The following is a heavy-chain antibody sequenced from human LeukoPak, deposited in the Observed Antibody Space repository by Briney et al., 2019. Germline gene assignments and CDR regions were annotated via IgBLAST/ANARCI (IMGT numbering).Heavy chain of an antibody. CDR2: ISSSSSYI. D-gene: IGHD3-9*01. CDR3: ARGVVRYFDY. V-gene: IGHV3-21*01. J-gene: IGHJ4*02. CDR1: GFTFSNAW. Sequence: PGGSLRLSCAASGFTFSNAWMNWVRQAPGKGLEWVSSISSSSSYIYYADSVKGRFTISRDNAKNSLYLQMNSLRAEDTAVYYCARGVVRYFDYWGQGALVTVSS.